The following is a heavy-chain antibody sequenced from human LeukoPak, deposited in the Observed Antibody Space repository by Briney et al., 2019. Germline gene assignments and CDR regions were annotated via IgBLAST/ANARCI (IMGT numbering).Heavy chain of an antibody. CDR3: ARSDYYDSSGTPSHY. D-gene: IGHD3-22*01. Sequence: GGSLRLSCAASGFTFSVSVMNWVRQAPGKGLEWVSYISSSSSTIYYADSVKGRFTISRDNAKNSLYLQMNSLRAEDTAVYYCARSDYYDSSGTPSHYWGQGTLVTVSS. CDR1: GFTFSVSV. J-gene: IGHJ4*02. V-gene: IGHV3-48*04. CDR2: ISSSSSTI.